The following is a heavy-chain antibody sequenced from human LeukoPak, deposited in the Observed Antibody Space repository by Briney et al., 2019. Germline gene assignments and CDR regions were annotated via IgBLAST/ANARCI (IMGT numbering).Heavy chain of an antibody. D-gene: IGHD1-7*01. CDR3: ARAQYNWNYRPLWYFDL. J-gene: IGHJ2*01. CDR2: ISAYNGNT. Sequence: ASVTVSCKASGYTFTSYGISWVRQAPGQGLEWMGWISAYNGNTNYAQKLQGRVTMTTDTSTSTAYMELRSLRSDDTAVHYCARAQYNWNYRPLWYFDLWGRGTLVTVSS. V-gene: IGHV1-18*01. CDR1: GYTFTSYG.